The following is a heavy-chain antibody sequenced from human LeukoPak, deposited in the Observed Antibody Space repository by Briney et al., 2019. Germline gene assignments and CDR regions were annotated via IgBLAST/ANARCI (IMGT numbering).Heavy chain of an antibody. CDR2: IYYSGSA. V-gene: IGHV4-59*08. CDR1: GGSISSFY. D-gene: IGHD2-8*02. CDR3: ARHRPLVRDWFDP. J-gene: IGHJ5*02. Sequence: SETLSLTCTVSGGSISSFYWSWIRQPPGKGLEWIGYIYYSGSANYNPSLKSRVTISVDTSKNQLSLKLSSVTAADTAVYYCARHRPLVRDWFDPWGQGTLVTVSS.